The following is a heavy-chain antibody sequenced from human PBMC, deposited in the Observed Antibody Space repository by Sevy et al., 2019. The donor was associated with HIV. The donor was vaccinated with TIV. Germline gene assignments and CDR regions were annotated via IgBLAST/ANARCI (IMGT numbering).Heavy chain of an antibody. J-gene: IGHJ1*01. V-gene: IGHV3-9*01. D-gene: IGHD3-22*01. CDR1: GFTFDDYA. Sequence: SLKISCAASGFTFDDYAMHWVRQAPGKGLEWVSGLSWNSGNIADVDSVKGRFTISRDNAKNSLYLQMNSLTPEDTALYYCAKANYYDVLQEWGQGTLVTVSS. CDR3: AKANYYDVLQE. CDR2: LSWNSGNI.